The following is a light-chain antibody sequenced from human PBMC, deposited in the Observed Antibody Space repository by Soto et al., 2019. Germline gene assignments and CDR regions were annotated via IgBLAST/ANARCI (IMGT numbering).Light chain of an antibody. CDR1: SSDVGGYHY. V-gene: IGLV2-11*01. CDR3: CSYAGSYTLV. CDR2: DVN. J-gene: IGLJ2*01. Sequence: QSALAQPRSVSGSPGQSVTLSCTGTSSDVGGYHYVSWYQHHPGKAPKIIIYDVNKRPSGVPDRFSGSKSGNTASLTISGLQTEDEVDYYCCSYAGSYTLVFGGGTKVTVL.